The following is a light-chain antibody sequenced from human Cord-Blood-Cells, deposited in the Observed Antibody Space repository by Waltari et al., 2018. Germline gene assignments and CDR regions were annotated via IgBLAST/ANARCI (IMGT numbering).Light chain of an antibody. CDR1: QSISSW. CDR2: KAS. Sequence: DIQMTQSHSTLSASVGDRVTITCRASQSISSWLAWYQQKPGKAPKLLIYKASSLESGVPSRFSGSGSGTDFTLTISSLQPEDFATYYCQQSYSTPYTFGQGTKLEIK. V-gene: IGKV1-5*03. CDR3: QQSYSTPYT. J-gene: IGKJ2*01.